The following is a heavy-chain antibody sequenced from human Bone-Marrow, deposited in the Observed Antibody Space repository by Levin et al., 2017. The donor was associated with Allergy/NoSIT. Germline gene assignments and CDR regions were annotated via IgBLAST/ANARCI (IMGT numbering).Heavy chain of an antibody. D-gene: IGHD3-22*01. CDR1: GGSVSSGTYY. Sequence: PGGSLRLSCTVSGGSVSSGTYYWSWIRQPPGKGLEWIGYIYYSGITNYNPSLKSRVTISIDTSKNQFSLRLSSVTAADTAVYYCARWAYYYDSSGYYYTRPFDYWGQGTLVTVSS. J-gene: IGHJ4*02. CDR2: IYYSGIT. V-gene: IGHV4-61*01. CDR3: ARWAYYYDSSGYYYTRPFDY.